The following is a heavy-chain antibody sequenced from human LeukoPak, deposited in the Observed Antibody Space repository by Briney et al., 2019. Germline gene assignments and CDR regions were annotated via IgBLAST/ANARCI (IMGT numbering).Heavy chain of an antibody. V-gene: IGHV4-4*07. CDR3: ARADSGWFPNDDAFDI. CDR1: GGSIRGYY. Sequence: PSETLSLTCTVSGGSIRGYYWSWIRQPAGKGLEWIGRIYTSGSTNYNPSLKSRVTMSVDTSKNQFSLKLSSVTAADTAVYYCARADSGWFPNDDAFDIWGQGTMVTVSS. CDR2: IYTSGST. J-gene: IGHJ3*02. D-gene: IGHD6-19*01.